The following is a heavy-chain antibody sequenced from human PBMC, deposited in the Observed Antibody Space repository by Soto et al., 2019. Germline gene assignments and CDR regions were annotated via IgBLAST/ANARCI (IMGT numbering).Heavy chain of an antibody. V-gene: IGHV3-23*01. CDR3: AKVRPGGCYYYYYMDV. J-gene: IGHJ6*03. Sequence: GGYPRLSCAASGFTLSSYAMRCVRQAPREGLEWVSAISGSGGSTYYADSVTGRCTISKDNSKKTPYLQMNSLRAEDRAVYYCAKVRPGGCYYYYYMDVWGRGTTVIVSS. CDR2: ISGSGGST. CDR1: GFTLSSYA. D-gene: IGHD1-26*01.